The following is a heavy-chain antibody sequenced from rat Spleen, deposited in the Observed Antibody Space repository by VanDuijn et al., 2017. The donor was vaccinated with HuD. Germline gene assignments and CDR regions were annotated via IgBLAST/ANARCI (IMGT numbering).Heavy chain of an antibody. J-gene: IGHJ2*01. V-gene: IGHV5-25*01. CDR2: INPDGGTT. D-gene: IGHD1-11*01. Sequence: EVQLVKSDGGLVQPGRSLKLSCAASGFTFSDYYMAWVRQAPTKGLEWVSSINPDGGTTYYPDSVKGRFTISRDNAENTVYLQMNSLRSEDTATYYCAREGNYGGAFDYWGQGVMVTVSS. CDR3: AREGNYGGAFDY. CDR1: GFTFSDYY.